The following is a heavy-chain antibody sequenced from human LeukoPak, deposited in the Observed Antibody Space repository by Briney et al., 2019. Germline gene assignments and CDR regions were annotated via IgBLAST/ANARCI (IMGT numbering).Heavy chain of an antibody. CDR3: ARFSWGCSTASCYLTN. CDR1: GGSLSGHY. J-gene: IGHJ4*02. Sequence: NTSETLSLTCTVGGGSLSGHYWGWIRQPPGKGLELVGHIYYTGTTFYNPSLNSRVTITLDTSRNQFSLRLTSVIAAATAVYYCARFSWGCSTASCYLTNWGQGALVTVSS. D-gene: IGHD2-2*01. CDR2: IYYTGTT. V-gene: IGHV4-59*11.